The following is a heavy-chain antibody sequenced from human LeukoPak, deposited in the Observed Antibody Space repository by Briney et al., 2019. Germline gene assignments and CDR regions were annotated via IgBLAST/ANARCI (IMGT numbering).Heavy chain of an antibody. CDR3: ARGRATPSRLFFDYYFMDV. V-gene: IGHV4-34*01. J-gene: IGHJ6*03. CDR2: INQVERT. CDR1: GGSLTGYS. D-gene: IGHD2-15*01. Sequence: PSETLSLTCAVHGGSLTGYSWAWVRQSPGEGLEWIGEINQVERTIYSPSLESRVSISLEASRNQFFLQLTSVAAADTAMYYCARGRATPSRLFFDYYFMDVWGPGTPVIVSS.